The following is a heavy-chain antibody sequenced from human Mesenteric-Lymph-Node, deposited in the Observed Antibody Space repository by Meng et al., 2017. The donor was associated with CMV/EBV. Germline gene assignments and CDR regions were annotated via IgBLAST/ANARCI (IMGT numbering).Heavy chain of an antibody. D-gene: IGHD3-3*01. J-gene: IGHJ6*02. Sequence: SETLSLTCAVYGGSFSGYYWSWIRQPPGKGLEWIGYIYYSGSTNYNPSLKSRVTISVDTSKNQFSLKLSSVTAADTAVYYCARGLRFLEWLAYGMDVWGQGTTVTVSS. V-gene: IGHV4-59*01. CDR2: IYYSGST. CDR3: ARGLRFLEWLAYGMDV. CDR1: GGSFSGYY.